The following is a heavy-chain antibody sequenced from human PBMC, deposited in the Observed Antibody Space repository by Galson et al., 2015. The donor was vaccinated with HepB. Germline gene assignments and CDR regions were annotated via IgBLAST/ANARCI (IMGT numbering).Heavy chain of an antibody. CDR3: ARGGYNWNDGSGIDY. V-gene: IGHV1-69*04. D-gene: IGHD1-1*01. Sequence: SVKVSCKASGGTFSSYAISWVRQAPGQGLEWMGRIIPILGIANYAQKFQGRVTITADKSTSTAYMELSSLRSEDTAVYYCARGGYNWNDGSGIDYWGQGTLVTVSS. CDR2: IIPILGIA. CDR1: GGTFSSYA. J-gene: IGHJ4*02.